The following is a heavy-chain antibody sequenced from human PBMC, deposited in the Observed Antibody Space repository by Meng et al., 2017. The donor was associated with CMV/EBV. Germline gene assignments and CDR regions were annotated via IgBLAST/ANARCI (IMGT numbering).Heavy chain of an antibody. CDR1: GFTLSSYG. J-gene: IGHJ4*02. CDR3: ANRYSGYEDVWYFDH. CDR2: IRDDGSNT. Sequence: GGSLRLSCTMSGFTLSSYGMHWVRQAPGKGLEWVAFIRDDGSNTYHADSVKGRFTISRDNSKNTLYLQMNSLRTEDTAVYYCANRYSGYEDVWYFDHWGQGTLVTVSS. D-gene: IGHD5-12*01. V-gene: IGHV3-30*02.